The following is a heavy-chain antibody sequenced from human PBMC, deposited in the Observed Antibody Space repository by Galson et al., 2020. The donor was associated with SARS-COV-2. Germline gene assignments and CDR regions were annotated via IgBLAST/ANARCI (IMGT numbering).Heavy chain of an antibody. V-gene: IGHV3-33*01. CDR2: IFFDGSEK. CDR3: ARDGQSSRGWAFDY. D-gene: IGHD6-19*01. J-gene: IGHJ4*02. Sequence: GGSLRRSCAESGFTFSDHAMHWVRQAPGKGLEWVAQIFFDGSEKYYGDSVRGRFTISRDSSKNTVYLQMNNLRVDDTAVYYCARDGQSSRGWAFDYWGQGTLLTVSS. CDR1: GFTFSDHA.